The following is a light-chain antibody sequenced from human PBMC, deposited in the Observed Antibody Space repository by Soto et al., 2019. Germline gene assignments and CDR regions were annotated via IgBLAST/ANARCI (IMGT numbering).Light chain of an antibody. J-gene: IGKJ1*01. CDR3: ERYYTFSGR. CDR1: QSISRW. CDR2: DAS. V-gene: IGKV1-5*01. Sequence: DIQMTQSPSTLSASVGDRVTITCRASQSISRWLAWYQQKPGKAPKLLIYDASSLEGGVPSRFSGRGSGTQFTITIGRVQRDDFSIYFYERYYTFSGRLGRGTKVDIK.